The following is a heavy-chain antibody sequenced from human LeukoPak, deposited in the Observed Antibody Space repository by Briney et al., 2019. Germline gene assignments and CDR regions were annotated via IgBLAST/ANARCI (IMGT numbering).Heavy chain of an antibody. Sequence: PGGSLRLSCAASGFTFNSFAFTRVRQAPGRGLEWVSAINVRGDGTYYAESVRGRFTISRDNSKNTLYLQMNSLRAEDTALYYCAKDYRYGSAWGPGTLVVVSS. CDR3: AKDYRYGSA. CDR1: GFTFNSFA. V-gene: IGHV3-23*01. J-gene: IGHJ5*02. CDR2: INVRGDGT. D-gene: IGHD6-19*01.